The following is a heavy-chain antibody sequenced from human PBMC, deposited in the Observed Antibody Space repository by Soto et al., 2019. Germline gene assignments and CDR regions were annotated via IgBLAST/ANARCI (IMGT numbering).Heavy chain of an antibody. CDR1: GFTFSSYA. CDR2: ISGSGGST. Sequence: PGGSLRLSCAASGFTFSSYAMSWVRQAPGKGLEWVSAISGSGGSTYYAGSVKGRFTISRDNSKNTLYLQMNSLRAEDTAVYYCARPELYDFWSGYPPDYWGQGTLVTVSS. J-gene: IGHJ4*02. CDR3: ARPELYDFWSGYPPDY. D-gene: IGHD3-3*01. V-gene: IGHV3-23*01.